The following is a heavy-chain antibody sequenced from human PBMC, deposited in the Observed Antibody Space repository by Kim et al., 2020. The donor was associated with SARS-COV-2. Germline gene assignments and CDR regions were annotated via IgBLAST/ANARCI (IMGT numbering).Heavy chain of an antibody. J-gene: IGHJ4*02. V-gene: IGHV4-31*02. Sequence: SLKSRVTISVDTSKNQFSLKLSSVTAADTAVYYCARNGDSSGYSKYYFDYWGQGTLVTVSS. D-gene: IGHD3-22*01. CDR3: ARNGDSSGYSKYYFDY.